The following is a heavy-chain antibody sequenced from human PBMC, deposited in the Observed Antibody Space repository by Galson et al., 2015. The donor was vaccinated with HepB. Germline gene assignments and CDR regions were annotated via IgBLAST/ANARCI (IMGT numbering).Heavy chain of an antibody. D-gene: IGHD2-21*02. Sequence: SLRLSCAASGFTFSSYSMNWVRQAPGKGLEWVSSISSSSSYIYYAGSVKGRFTISRDNAKNSLYLQMNSLRAEDTAVYYCARRHRAYCGGDCYSWEVGYWGQGTLVTVSS. V-gene: IGHV3-21*01. J-gene: IGHJ4*02. CDR1: GFTFSSYS. CDR3: ARRHRAYCGGDCYSWEVGY. CDR2: ISSSSSYI.